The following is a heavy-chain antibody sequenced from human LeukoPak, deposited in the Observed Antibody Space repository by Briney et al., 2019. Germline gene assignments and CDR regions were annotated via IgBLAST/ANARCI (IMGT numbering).Heavy chain of an antibody. CDR2: IYYSGRT. D-gene: IGHD6-19*01. CDR1: GGSISSSSYY. V-gene: IGHV4-39*01. J-gene: IGHJ4*02. CDR3: ASGPQQWLVLGPVDY. Sequence: SETLSLTRTVSGGSISSSSYYWGWIRQPPGKGLGWIGSIYYSGRTYYNPSLKSRVTISVDTSKNQFSLKLSSVTAADTAVYYCASGPQQWLVLGPVDYWGQGTLVTVSS.